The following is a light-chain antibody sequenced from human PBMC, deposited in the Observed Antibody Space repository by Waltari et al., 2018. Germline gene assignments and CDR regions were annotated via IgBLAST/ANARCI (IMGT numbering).Light chain of an antibody. CDR1: QSVSSSY. J-gene: IGKJ1*01. V-gene: IGKV3-20*01. CDR3: QQYGSSPWT. Sequence: EIVLTQSPGTLSLSPGERATLSCRASQSVSSSYLAWDKQKPGQAPRLLIYGASSRATGIPDRFSGSGSGTDFTLTISRLEPEDFAVYYCQQYGSSPWTFGQGTKVEIK. CDR2: GAS.